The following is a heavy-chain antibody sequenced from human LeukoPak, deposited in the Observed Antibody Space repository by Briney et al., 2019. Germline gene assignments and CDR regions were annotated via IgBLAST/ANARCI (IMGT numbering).Heavy chain of an antibody. V-gene: IGHV3-53*01. CDR2: IYSGGST. D-gene: IGHD6-19*01. CDR1: GFTVSSNY. Sequence: GGSLRLSCAASGFTVSSNYMSWVRQAPGKGLEWVSVIYSGGSTYYADSVKGRFTISRDNSKNTLYLQMNSLRAEDTAVYYCATRRAAGWNFDYWGQGTLVTVSS. CDR3: ATRRAAGWNFDY. J-gene: IGHJ4*02.